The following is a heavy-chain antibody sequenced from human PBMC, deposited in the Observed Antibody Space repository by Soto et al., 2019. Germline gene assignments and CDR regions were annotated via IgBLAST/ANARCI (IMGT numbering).Heavy chain of an antibody. Sequence: SETLSLTCAVSGYSISSGYSWGWLRQPPGKGMEWIGSIYHSGSTYYNPSLKSRVTISVDTSKNQFSLKLSSVTAADTAVYYCARRGPNCSSTSCYRNYYYYGMDVWGQGTTVTVSS. D-gene: IGHD2-2*02. CDR2: IYHSGST. J-gene: IGHJ6*02. V-gene: IGHV4-38-2*01. CDR1: GYSISSGYS. CDR3: ARRGPNCSSTSCYRNYYYYGMDV.